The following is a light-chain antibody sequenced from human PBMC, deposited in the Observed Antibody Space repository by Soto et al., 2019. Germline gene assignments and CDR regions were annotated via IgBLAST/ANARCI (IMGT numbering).Light chain of an antibody. V-gene: IGKV1-33*01. CDR2: DAS. CDR3: QQYDNLPIT. Sequence: DIQMTQSPSSLSASLGERFTITSHASQDISNYLNWYQQKPGKAPKLLIYDASNLETGVPSRFSGSGSGTDFTFTISSLQPEDIATYYCQQYDNLPITFGQGTRLEIK. CDR1: QDISNY. J-gene: IGKJ5*01.